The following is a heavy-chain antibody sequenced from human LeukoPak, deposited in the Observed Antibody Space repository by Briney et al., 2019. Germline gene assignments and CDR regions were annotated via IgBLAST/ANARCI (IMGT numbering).Heavy chain of an antibody. J-gene: IGHJ4*02. CDR2: IYYSGYT. Sequence: SETLSLTCTVSGGSIRSYFWSWIRQPPGRGLEWIGYIYYSGYTNYNPSLQSRVTISVDPSKNQFSLKLSSVTAADTAVYYCASQRGYSYDIDNWGQGTLVTVSS. D-gene: IGHD5-18*01. CDR3: ASQRGYSYDIDN. CDR1: GGSIRSYF. V-gene: IGHV4-59*12.